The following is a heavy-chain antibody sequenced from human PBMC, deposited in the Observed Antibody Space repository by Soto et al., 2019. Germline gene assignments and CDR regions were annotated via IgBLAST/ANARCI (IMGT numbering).Heavy chain of an antibody. Sequence: LSLTDTAAGDAISSTGGTCGWMRQRPGVGREWIGYIYHSGTFLYNPSLKTRLTMSLDRSNNQFSLTLNSVTAADTAVYYCARAQFYSGSGRYNNLMFDPWGQGTQVTVSS. J-gene: IGHJ5*02. CDR2: IYHSGTF. CDR1: GDAISSTGGT. D-gene: IGHD3-10*01. V-gene: IGHV4-30-2*01. CDR3: ARAQFYSGSGRYNNLMFDP.